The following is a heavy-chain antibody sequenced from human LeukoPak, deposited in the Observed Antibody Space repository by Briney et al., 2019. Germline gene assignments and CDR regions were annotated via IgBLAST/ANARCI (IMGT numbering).Heavy chain of an antibody. CDR2: IYYSGST. CDR1: GGSISSYY. V-gene: IGHV4-59*01. Sequence: SETLSLTCTVSGGSISSYYWSWIRQPPGKGLEWIGYIYYSGSTNYNPSLKSRVTISVDTSKNQFSLKLSSVTAADTAVYYCARVVNSGYFDYCGQGTLVTVSS. D-gene: IGHD1-26*01. J-gene: IGHJ4*02. CDR3: ARVVNSGYFDY.